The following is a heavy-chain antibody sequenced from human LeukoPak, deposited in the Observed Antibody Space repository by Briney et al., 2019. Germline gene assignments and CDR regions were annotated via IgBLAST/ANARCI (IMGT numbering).Heavy chain of an antibody. CDR3: ARHPFWSANWGYYMDV. V-gene: IGHV4-39*01. D-gene: IGHD3-3*01. CDR2: ISYSGNT. Sequence: SETLSLTCSVSSGSISSSRYYWGWIRQPPGKGLEWIGSISYSGNTYYNPSLRRRVTVSVDTSKKQFSLKMTSVAAADAAVYYCARHPFWSANWGYYMDVWGKGTTVTVSS. J-gene: IGHJ6*03. CDR1: SGSISSSRYY.